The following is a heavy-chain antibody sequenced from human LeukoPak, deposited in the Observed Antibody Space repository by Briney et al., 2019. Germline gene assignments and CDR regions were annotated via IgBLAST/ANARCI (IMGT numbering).Heavy chain of an antibody. CDR1: GFTFSSYS. V-gene: IGHV3-21*01. CDR2: ISSSSSYI. CDR3: ARAGYSSGYDILTGYYGGLNFDY. J-gene: IGHJ4*02. D-gene: IGHD3-9*01. Sequence: PGGSLRLSCAASGFTFSSYSMNWVRQAPGKGLEWVSSISSSSSYIYYADSVKGRFTISRDNAKNSLYLQMNSLRAEDTAVNYCARAGYSSGYDILTGYYGGLNFDYWGQGTLVTVSS.